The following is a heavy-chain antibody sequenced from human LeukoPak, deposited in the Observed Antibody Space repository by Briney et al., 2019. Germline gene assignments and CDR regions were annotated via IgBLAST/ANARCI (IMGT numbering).Heavy chain of an antibody. CDR2: TYDSGSS. V-gene: IGHV4-59*12. Sequence: SETLSLTCAVSGGSMRNYYWSWIRQPPGKGLEWIGYTYDSGSSSYNPSLRSRVSISIDTSKNQFSLNLSSVTAADTAVYYCARDPRWLTTDCTSTSCYENYFDPWGQGTLVTVSS. CDR3: ARDPRWLTTDCTSTSCYENYFDP. J-gene: IGHJ5*02. D-gene: IGHD2-2*01. CDR1: GGSMRNYY.